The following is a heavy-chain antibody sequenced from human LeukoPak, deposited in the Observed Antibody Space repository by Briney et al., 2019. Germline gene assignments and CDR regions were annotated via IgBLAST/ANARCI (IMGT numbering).Heavy chain of an antibody. J-gene: IGHJ6*03. Sequence: PGGSLRLSCAASGFTFSNYVIHWVRQAPGKGLEWLAVISYDGTNKYYGDSVKGRFTISRDHSKSTVDLQMDSLGGADTAVYYCARSPTYYYMDVWDKGTTVTVSS. CDR3: ARSPTYYYMDV. CDR1: GFTFSNYV. V-gene: IGHV3-30*03. CDR2: ISYDGTNK.